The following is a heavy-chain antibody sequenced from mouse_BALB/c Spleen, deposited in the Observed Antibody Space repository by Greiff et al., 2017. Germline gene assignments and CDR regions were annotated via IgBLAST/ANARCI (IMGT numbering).Heavy chain of an antibody. CDR3: ARCYYDYDYDAMDD. D-gene: IGHD2-4*01. J-gene: IGHJ4*01. CDR2: INPYNDGT. V-gene: IGHV1-14*01. Sequence: EVQRVESGPELVKPGASVKMSCKASGYTFTSYVMHWVKQKPGQGLEWIGYINPYNDGTKYNEKFKGKATLTSDKSSSTAYMELSSLTSEDSAVYYGARCYYDYDYDAMDDWGQGTSVTGSS. CDR1: GYTFTSYV.